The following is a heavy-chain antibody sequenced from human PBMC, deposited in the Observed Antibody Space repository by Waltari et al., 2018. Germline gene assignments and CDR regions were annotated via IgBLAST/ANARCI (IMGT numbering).Heavy chain of an antibody. J-gene: IGHJ4*02. CDR1: GDSISGNYW. Sequence: QVHLQESGQGLVKPSGTLSLTCAVSGDSISGNYWWSWVRQSPGKGLEWIGQVHHSGKTHYNPSLQSRVAISVDKPKNQFSLNLNSVTAADTAIYYGAGDRAIGLFFDYWGRGTLVTVSS. CDR2: VHHSGKT. CDR3: AGDRAIGLFFDY. D-gene: IGHD2-2*01. V-gene: IGHV4-4*02.